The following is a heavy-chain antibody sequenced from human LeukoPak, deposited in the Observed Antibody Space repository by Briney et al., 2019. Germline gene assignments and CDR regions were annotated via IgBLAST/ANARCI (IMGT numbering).Heavy chain of an antibody. CDR1: GFTFDDYA. V-gene: IGHV3-9*01. Sequence: GGSLRLSCAASGFTFDDYAMHWVRQAPGKGLEWVSGISWNSGSIGYADSVKGRFTISRDNAKNSLYLQMNSLRAEDTALYYCAKSYDSSGYYLDYWGQGTLVTVSS. CDR2: ISWNSGSI. CDR3: AKSYDSSGYYLDY. D-gene: IGHD3-22*01. J-gene: IGHJ4*02.